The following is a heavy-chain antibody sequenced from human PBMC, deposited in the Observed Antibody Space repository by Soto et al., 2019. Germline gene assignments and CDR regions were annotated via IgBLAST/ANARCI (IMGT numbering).Heavy chain of an antibody. CDR2: ISAYNGNT. J-gene: IGHJ4*02. CDR3: AREKQEGTIFGVVTEPLDY. D-gene: IGHD3-3*01. Sequence: GASVKVSCKASGYTFTSYGISWVRQAPGQGLEWMGWISAYNGNTNYAQKLQGRVTMTTDTSTSTAYMELRSLRSDDTAVYYCAREKQEGTIFGVVTEPLDYWGQGTLVTVSS. CDR1: GYTFTSYG. V-gene: IGHV1-18*01.